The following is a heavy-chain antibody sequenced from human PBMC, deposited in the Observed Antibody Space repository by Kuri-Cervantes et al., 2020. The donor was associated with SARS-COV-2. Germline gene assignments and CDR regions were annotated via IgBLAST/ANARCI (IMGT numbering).Heavy chain of an antibody. V-gene: IGHV4-59*08. J-gene: IGHJ5*02. Sequence: SETLSLTCAVYGGSFSGYYWSWIRQPPGKGLEWIGYIYYSGSTNYNPSLKSRVTISVDTSKNQFSLKLSSVTAADTAVYYCARQSPDQYSGSSQWFDPWGQGTLVTVSS. D-gene: IGHD1-26*01. CDR3: ARQSPDQYSGSSQWFDP. CDR2: IYYSGST. CDR1: GGSFSGYY.